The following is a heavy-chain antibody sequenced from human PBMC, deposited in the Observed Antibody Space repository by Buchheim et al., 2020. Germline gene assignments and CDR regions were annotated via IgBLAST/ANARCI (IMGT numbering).Heavy chain of an antibody. CDR3: ARSFSFRYTYND. CDR1: GGSFSGYY. D-gene: IGHD3-16*02. V-gene: IGHV4-34*01. Sequence: QVQLQQWGAGLLKPSETLSLTCAVYGGSFSGYYWSWIRQPPGKGLEWIGEINHSGSTNYNPSLKSRVTISVDTSKNPFSLKLSSVTAADTAVYYCARSFSFRYTYNDWGQGTL. CDR2: INHSGST. J-gene: IGHJ4*02.